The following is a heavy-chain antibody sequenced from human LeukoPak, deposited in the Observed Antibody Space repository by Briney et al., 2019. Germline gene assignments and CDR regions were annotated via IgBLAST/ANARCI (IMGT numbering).Heavy chain of an antibody. CDR2: ISTGGGAI. V-gene: IGHV3-11*04. CDR1: GFTFSDYY. D-gene: IGHD6-13*01. Sequence: GGSLRLSCAASGFTFSDYYMNWIRQTPGKGLEWVSYISTGGGAIYYADSVKGRFTISRDNAKNSLYLQMNSLRAEDTAVYYCAREKVAAAGTADYWGQGTLVTVSS. J-gene: IGHJ4*02. CDR3: AREKVAAAGTADY.